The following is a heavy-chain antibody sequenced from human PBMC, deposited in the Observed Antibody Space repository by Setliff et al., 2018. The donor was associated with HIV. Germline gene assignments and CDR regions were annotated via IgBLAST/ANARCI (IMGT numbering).Heavy chain of an antibody. CDR3: STGWGLYDNRHTAAGYLQH. CDR1: GGTFRSHE. J-gene: IGHJ1*01. V-gene: IGHV1-69*13. CDR2: IVPILNTG. Sequence: SVKVSCKASGGTFRSHEISWVRQAPGQGLEWMGGIVPILNTGNYAQKFQGRVTITADESTSTAYMEMRGLTSEDTAVYFCSTGWGLYDNRHTAAGYLQHWGQGTLVTVSS. D-gene: IGHD3-22*01.